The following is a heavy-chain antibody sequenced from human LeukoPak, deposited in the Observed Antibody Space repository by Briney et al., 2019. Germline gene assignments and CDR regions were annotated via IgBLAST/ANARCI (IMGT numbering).Heavy chain of an antibody. Sequence: AGSLRLSCAASGFTFSSYGMHWVRQAPGKGLEWVAVISYDGSNKYYADSVKGRFTISRDNSKNTLYLQMNSLRAEDTAVYYCALYGSGSPSIDYWGQGTLVTVSS. CDR3: ALYGSGSPSIDY. J-gene: IGHJ4*02. V-gene: IGHV3-30*03. D-gene: IGHD3-10*01. CDR2: ISYDGSNK. CDR1: GFTFSSYG.